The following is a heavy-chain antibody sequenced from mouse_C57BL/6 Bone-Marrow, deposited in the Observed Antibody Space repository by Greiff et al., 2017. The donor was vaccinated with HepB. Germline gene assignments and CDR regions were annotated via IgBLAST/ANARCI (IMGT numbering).Heavy chain of an antibody. CDR3: ARIGGNYVYYAMDY. J-gene: IGHJ4*01. Sequence: QVQLKQSGPELVKPGASVKISCKASGYAFSSSWMNWVKQRPGKGLEWIGRIYPGDGDTNYNGKFKGKATLTADKSSSTAYMQLSSLTSEDSAVYFCARIGGNYVYYAMDYWGQGTSVTVSS. D-gene: IGHD2-1*01. CDR2: IYPGDGDT. V-gene: IGHV1-82*01. CDR1: GYAFSSSW.